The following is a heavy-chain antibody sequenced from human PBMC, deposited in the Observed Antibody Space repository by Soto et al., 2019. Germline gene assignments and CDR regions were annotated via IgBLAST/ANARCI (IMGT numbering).Heavy chain of an antibody. CDR3: ARVRREQEPTVWFDP. D-gene: IGHD1-26*01. CDR2: IYYSGST. V-gene: IGHV4-30-4*01. J-gene: IGHJ5*02. CDR1: GASISSGDYY. Sequence: QVQLQESGPGLVKSSETLSLTCTVSGASISSGDYYWSWIRQPPGKGLEGIGYIYYSGSTYYNPSLKIRVSISIDMSKNQFSLNLSSVTAADTAVYYCARVRREQEPTVWFDPWGQGTLVTVSS.